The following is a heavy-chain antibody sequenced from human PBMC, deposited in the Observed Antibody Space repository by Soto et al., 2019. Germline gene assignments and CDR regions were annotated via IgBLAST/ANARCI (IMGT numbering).Heavy chain of an antibody. CDR2: IYYSGST. CDR3: ARDGYYGVTNDPFDI. D-gene: IGHD4-17*01. Sequence: SETLSLTCTVSGGSISSGDYYWSWIRQPPGKGLEWIGYIYYSGSTYYNPSLKSRVTISVDTSKNQFSLKLSSVTAADTAVYYCARDGYYGVTNDPFDIWGQGAMVTVSS. CDR1: GGSISSGDYY. V-gene: IGHV4-30-4*01. J-gene: IGHJ3*02.